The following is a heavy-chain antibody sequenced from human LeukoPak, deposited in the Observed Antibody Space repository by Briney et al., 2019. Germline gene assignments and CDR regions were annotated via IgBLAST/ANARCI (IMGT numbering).Heavy chain of an antibody. CDR3: ARDSSPYCGDDCYFDAFDL. CDR2: INRDGSKN. J-gene: IGHJ3*01. Sequence: GGSLRLSCAAPEFTFGSYWMTWVRQAPGKGLEWVANINRDGSKNHFVDSVKGRFTISRDNAKHFLYLQMNSLRAEDTAVYFCARDSSPYCGDDCYFDAFDLWGQGTMVTVSS. D-gene: IGHD2-21*02. V-gene: IGHV3-7*03. CDR1: EFTFGSYW.